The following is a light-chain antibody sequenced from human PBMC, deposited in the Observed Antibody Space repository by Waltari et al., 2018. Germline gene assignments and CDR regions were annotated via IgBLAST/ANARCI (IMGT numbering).Light chain of an antibody. CDR3: QHLNSYPPT. V-gene: IGKV1-9*01. J-gene: IGKJ4*01. CDR2: AAS. Sequence: DIQLTQSPSFLSASVGARVTITCRASQGISSYLAWYQQKPGKAPKLLIYAASTLQSGVPSRFSGSGSGTEFTLTISSLQPEDFATYYCQHLNSYPPTFGGGTKVEIK. CDR1: QGISSY.